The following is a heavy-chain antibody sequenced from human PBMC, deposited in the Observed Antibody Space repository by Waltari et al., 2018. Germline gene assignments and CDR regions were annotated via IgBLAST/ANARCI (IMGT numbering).Heavy chain of an antibody. CDR2: TYHTGSA. CDR1: AARIMSGNW. J-gene: IGHJ4*02. Sequence: LLHESGPGLVKPSGSLYLTGVVSAARIMSGNWWNWVRQFPGKVLEWIGETYHTGSANYNPSLHSRGTISVDNAQNEFSLRLTSVTAADKAVYYCARRSSSYEHWGQATLVTVSS. CDR3: ARRSSSYEH. D-gene: IGHD3-10*01. V-gene: IGHV4-4*02.